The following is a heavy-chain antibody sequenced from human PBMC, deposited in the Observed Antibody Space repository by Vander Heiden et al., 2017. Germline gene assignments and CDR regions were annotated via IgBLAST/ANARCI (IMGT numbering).Heavy chain of an antibody. CDR1: GFTFSSYG. V-gene: IGHV3-30*18. J-gene: IGHJ4*02. CDR2: ISYDGSNK. CDR3: AKDLDPTVFFDY. Sequence: QVQLVEYGGGVVQPGRSLRLSCAASGFTFSSYGMHWVRQAPGKGLEWVAVISYDGSNKYYADSVKGRFTISRDNSKNTLYLQMHRLRAEDTAVYYCAKDLDPTVFFDYWCQGTLVTVSS. D-gene: IGHD3-3*01.